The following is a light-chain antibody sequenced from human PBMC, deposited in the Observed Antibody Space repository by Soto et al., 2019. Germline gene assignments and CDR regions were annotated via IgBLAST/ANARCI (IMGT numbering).Light chain of an antibody. CDR3: AAWDDSLSGHVV. J-gene: IGLJ2*01. V-gene: IGLV1-47*01. CDR1: SSNIGSNY. CDR2: RNN. Sequence: QSVLTQPPSASGTPGQRVTISCSGSSSNIGSNYVYWYQQLPGTAPKLLIYRNNQRPSGVPDRFSGSKSGASASLANSGLRSEYEADYYCAAWDDSLSGHVVFGGGTKLTVL.